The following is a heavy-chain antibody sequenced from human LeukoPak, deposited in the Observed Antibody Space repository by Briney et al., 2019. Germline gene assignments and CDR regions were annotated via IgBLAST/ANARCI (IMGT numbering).Heavy chain of an antibody. D-gene: IGHD2-2*01. J-gene: IGHJ4*02. V-gene: IGHV1-58*01. CDR3: AAAKYCSSTSCYALDY. CDR1: GFTFTSSA. Sequence: ASVKVSCKASGFTFTSSAVQWVRQARGQRLEWIGWIVVGSGNTNYAQKFQERVTITRDMSTSTAYMELSSLRSEDTAVYYCAAAKYCSSTSCYALDYWGQGTLVTVSS. CDR2: IVVGSGNT.